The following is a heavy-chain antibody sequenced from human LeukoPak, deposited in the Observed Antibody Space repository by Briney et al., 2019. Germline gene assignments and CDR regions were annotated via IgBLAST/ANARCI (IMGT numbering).Heavy chain of an antibody. CDR2: IYYSGST. D-gene: IGHD6-13*01. V-gene: IGHV4-61*08. Sequence: PSETLSLTCTVSGDSFSSGGYYWSWIRQPPGKGLEWIGYIYYSGSTNYNPSLKSRVTISVDTSKNQFSLKLSSVTAADTAVYYCAREAKYSSNRGSVDYWGQGTLVTVSS. J-gene: IGHJ4*02. CDR1: GDSFSSGGYY. CDR3: AREAKYSSNRGSVDY.